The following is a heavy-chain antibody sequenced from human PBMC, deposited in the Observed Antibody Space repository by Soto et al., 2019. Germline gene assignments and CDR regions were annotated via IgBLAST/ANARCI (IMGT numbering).Heavy chain of an antibody. Sequence: PGGSLRLSCAASGFTFSSYSMNWVRQAPGKGLEWVSSISSSSSYIYYADSVKGRFTISRDNAKNSLYLQMNSLRAEDTAVYCCVPVGSSGREYFQHWGQGTLVTVSS. J-gene: IGHJ1*01. CDR1: GFTFSSYS. V-gene: IGHV3-21*01. D-gene: IGHD6-19*01. CDR3: VPVGSSGREYFQH. CDR2: ISSSSSYI.